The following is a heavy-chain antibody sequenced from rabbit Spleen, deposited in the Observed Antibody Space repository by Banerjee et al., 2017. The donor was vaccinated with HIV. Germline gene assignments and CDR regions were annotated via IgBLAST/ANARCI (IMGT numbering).Heavy chain of an antibody. CDR3: ARDLASVVGWNFNL. D-gene: IGHD3-1*01. V-gene: IGHV1S45*01. Sequence: QEQLVESGGGLVQPEGSLTLTCKASGFDFNYGYVMSWVRQAPGKGLEWIACINTWSGRPVYANWAKGRFTISRTSSTTVTLQMTSLTAADTATYFCARDLASVVGWNFNLWGPGTLVTVS. CDR2: INTWSGRP. J-gene: IGHJ4*01. CDR1: GFDFNYGYV.